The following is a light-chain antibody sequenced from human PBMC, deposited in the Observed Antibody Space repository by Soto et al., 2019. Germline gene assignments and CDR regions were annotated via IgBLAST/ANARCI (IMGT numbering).Light chain of an antibody. CDR3: QQRSNWWT. V-gene: IGKV3-11*01. Sequence: IVLTQSPATLSLSPGERATLSCKASQSVSTYLAWYQQKPGQAPRLLIYDASNRATGIPARFSGSGSGTDFTLTISSLEPDDFAVYYCQQRSNWWTFGQGTKVEIK. CDR2: DAS. CDR1: QSVSTY. J-gene: IGKJ1*01.